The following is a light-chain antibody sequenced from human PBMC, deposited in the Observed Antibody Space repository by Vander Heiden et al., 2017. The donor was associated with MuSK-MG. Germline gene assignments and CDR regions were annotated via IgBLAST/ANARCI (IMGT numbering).Light chain of an antibody. CDR3: QHFANLSFT. Sequence: DIQMTQSPSSLSASVGDRLTITCRASQDISKSLNWYQQKPGRAPKLLIYDASSLQTGVPSRFSGSGSGTDFTFTISSLQPEDFATYYCQHFANLSFTFGGGTKVEIK. CDR2: DAS. CDR1: QDISKS. V-gene: IGKV1-33*01. J-gene: IGKJ4*01.